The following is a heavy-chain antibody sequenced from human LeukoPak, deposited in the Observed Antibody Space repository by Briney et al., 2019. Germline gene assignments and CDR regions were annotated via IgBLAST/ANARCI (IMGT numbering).Heavy chain of an antibody. Sequence: PSETLSLTCAVYGGSFSGYYWSWIRQPPGKGLEWIGEITHSGSTNYNPSLKSRVTISVDTSKNQFSLKLSSVTAADTAVYYCARGGYSYYYYYMDVWGKGTTVTVSS. CDR1: GGSFSGYY. D-gene: IGHD5-18*01. CDR3: ARGGYSYYYYYMDV. CDR2: ITHSGST. V-gene: IGHV4-34*01. J-gene: IGHJ6*03.